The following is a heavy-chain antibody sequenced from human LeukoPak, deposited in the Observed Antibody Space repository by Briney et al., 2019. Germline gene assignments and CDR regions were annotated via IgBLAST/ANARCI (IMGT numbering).Heavy chain of an antibody. J-gene: IGHJ5*02. CDR1: GFTFSNSW. CDR3: ARGLEP. Sequence: GGSLRLSCAASGFTFSNSWKSWVRQAPAKGLEWVSYISSGGSTIYYADSVKGRFTISRGNAKNSLFLQMHSLISAAAPVFYFARGLEPWGQGTLVT. CDR2: ISSGGSTI. V-gene: IGHV3-11*04.